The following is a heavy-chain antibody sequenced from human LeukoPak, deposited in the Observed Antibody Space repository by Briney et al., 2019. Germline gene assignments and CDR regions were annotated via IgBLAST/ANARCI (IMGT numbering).Heavy chain of an antibody. V-gene: IGHV1-2*02. D-gene: IGHD3-22*01. CDR1: GYTFTGYY. CDR2: INPNSGST. Sequence: ASVKVSCKASGYTFTGYYMHWVRQAPGQGLEWMGWINPNSGSTNYAQKFQGRVTMTRDTSISTAYMELSRLRSDDTAVYYCARPLHYDDSRAPNCFDPGGQEPLVPVP. J-gene: IGHJ5*02. CDR3: ARPLHYDDSRAPNCFDP.